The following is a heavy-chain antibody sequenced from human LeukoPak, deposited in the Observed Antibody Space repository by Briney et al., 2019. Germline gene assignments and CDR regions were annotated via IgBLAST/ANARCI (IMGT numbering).Heavy chain of an antibody. CDR3: ARDRINYGDSLYYYYGMDV. CDR2: IFSGGST. J-gene: IGHJ6*02. D-gene: IGHD4-17*01. V-gene: IGHV3-66*01. Sequence: GGSLRLSCAASGFTVSSNYMSGVRQAPGKGLEWASVIFSGGSTYYADSVKGRFTISRDNSKNTLYLQMNSLRAEDTAVYYCARDRINYGDSLYYYYGMDVWGQGTTVTVSS. CDR1: GFTVSSNY.